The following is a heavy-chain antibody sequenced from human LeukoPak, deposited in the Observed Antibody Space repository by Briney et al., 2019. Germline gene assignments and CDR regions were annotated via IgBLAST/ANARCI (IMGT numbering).Heavy chain of an antibody. J-gene: IGHJ4*02. CDR1: GFTFSDSG. CDR2: ISYDGINK. D-gene: IGHD3-10*01. CDR3: ARDVGVGAVGY. Sequence: PGGSLRLSCAASGFTFSDSGLHWVRQAPGKGLEWVAVISYDGINKHYADSAKGRFTVSRDNSKKTVYLQMNSLRVEDTAVYYCARDVGVGAVGYWGQGTLVTVSS. V-gene: IGHV3-30*03.